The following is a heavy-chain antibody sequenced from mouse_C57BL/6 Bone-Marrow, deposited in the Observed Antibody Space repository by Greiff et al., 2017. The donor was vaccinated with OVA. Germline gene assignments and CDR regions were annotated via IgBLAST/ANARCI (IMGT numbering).Heavy chain of an antibody. CDR1: GFTFSDYY. D-gene: IGHD2-1*01. J-gene: IGHJ1*03. V-gene: IGHV5-12*01. Sequence: EVMLVESGGGLVQPGGSLKLSCAASGFTFSDYYMYWVRQTPEKRLEWVAYISNGGGSTYYPDTVKGRFTISRDNAKNTLYLQMSRLKSEDTAMYYCARTGVYYGNWKYFDVWGTGTTVTVSS. CDR2: ISNGGGST. CDR3: ARTGVYYGNWKYFDV.